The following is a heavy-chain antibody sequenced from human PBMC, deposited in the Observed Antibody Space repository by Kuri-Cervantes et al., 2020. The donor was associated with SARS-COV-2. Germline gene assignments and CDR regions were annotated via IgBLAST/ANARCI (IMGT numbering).Heavy chain of an antibody. Sequence: GESLKISCAAPGFTFDDYGMSWVRQAPGKGLELVSGINWNGGSTGYADSVKGRFTISRDNAKNCLYLKMNSLRAEDMALYYCAKDSVSYYHGSGSFILDYWGPGTLVTVSS. CDR2: INWNGGST. V-gene: IGHV3-20*04. D-gene: IGHD3-10*01. J-gene: IGHJ4*02. CDR1: GFTFDDYG. CDR3: AKDSVSYYHGSGSFILDY.